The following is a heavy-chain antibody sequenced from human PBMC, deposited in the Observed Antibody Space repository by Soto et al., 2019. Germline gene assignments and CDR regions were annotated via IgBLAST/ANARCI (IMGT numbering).Heavy chain of an antibody. V-gene: IGHV1-18*01. CDR2: ISAYNGNT. Sequence: ASVKVSCKVSGYTFTSYGISWVRQAPGQGLEWMGWISAYNGNTNYAQKLQGRVTMTTDTSTSTAYMELRSLRSDDTAVYYCARDDAAWGYYGSGSYYIYYYGMDVWGQGTTVTVSS. J-gene: IGHJ6*02. CDR3: ARDDAAWGYYGSGSYYIYYYGMDV. D-gene: IGHD3-10*01. CDR1: GYTFTSYG.